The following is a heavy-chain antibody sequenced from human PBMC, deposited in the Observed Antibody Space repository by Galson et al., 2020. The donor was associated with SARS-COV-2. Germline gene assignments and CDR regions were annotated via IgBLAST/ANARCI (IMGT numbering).Heavy chain of an antibody. D-gene: IGHD3-22*01. CDR1: GGSFSDYY. CDR2: IHQSGRT. Sequence: SETLSLTCAVYGGSFSDYYWTWIRQPPGRGLEWIGAIHQSGRTNYSPSLKSRVTLSVDTFKNQFSLKLSSVTAADTAVYYCARGFVSLNMMVMVIASAEVRFDYWGQGTLVSVSS. CDR3: ARGFVSLNMMVMVIASAEVRFDY. V-gene: IGHV4-34*01. J-gene: IGHJ4*02.